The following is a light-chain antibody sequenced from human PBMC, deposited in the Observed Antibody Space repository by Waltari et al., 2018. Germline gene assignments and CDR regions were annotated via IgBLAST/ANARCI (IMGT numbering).Light chain of an antibody. CDR2: GAS. V-gene: IGKV3-20*01. CDR1: QSVNNNY. J-gene: IGKJ1*01. CDR3: HQYGSSPRA. Sequence: EIVLTQSPGTLSLSPGERATLSCRASQSVNNNYLAWYQQKPGQAPRLLIYGASSRATGIPDRFSGSGSGTDFTLTVSRLEPEDFAVYYCHQYGSSPRAFGQGTEVEIK.